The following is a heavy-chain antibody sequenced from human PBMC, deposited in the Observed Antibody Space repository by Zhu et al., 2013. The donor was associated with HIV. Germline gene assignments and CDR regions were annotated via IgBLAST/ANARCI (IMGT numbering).Heavy chain of an antibody. Sequence: QVQLVQSGAEVKKPGASVKVSCKASGYTFTSYYMHWVRQAPGQGLEWMGIINPSGGSTSYAQKFQGRVTMTRDTSTSTVYMELSSLRSEDTAVYYCAREPNYGDYVQLGGYYYYGMDVWGQGTTVTVSS. J-gene: IGHJ6*02. CDR2: INPSGGST. CDR3: AREPNYGDYVQLGGYYYYGMDV. V-gene: IGHV1-46*03. CDR1: GYTFTSYY. D-gene: IGHD4-17*01.